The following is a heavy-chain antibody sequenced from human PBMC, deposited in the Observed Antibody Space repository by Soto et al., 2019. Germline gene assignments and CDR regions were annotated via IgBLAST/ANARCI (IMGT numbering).Heavy chain of an antibody. Sequence: QVQLVQSGAEVKKPGSSVKVSCKASGGTFSSYTISWVRQAPGQGLEWMGRIIPILGIANYAQKFQGRVTITADKSTSTAYMELSSLRSEDTAVYYCAIERDIVVVPAAFDYWGQGTLVTVSS. CDR3: AIERDIVVVPAAFDY. CDR1: GGTFSSYT. CDR2: IIPILGIA. V-gene: IGHV1-69*08. J-gene: IGHJ4*02. D-gene: IGHD2-2*01.